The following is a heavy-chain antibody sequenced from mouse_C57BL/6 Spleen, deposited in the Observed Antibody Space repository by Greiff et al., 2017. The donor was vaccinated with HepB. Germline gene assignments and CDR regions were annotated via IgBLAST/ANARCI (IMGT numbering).Heavy chain of an antibody. CDR2: INPNYGTT. V-gene: IGHV1-39*01. Sequence: VQLKESGPELVEPGASVKISCKASGYSFTDYNMNWVKQSNGKSLEWIGVINPNYGTTSYNQKFKGKATLTVDQSSSTAYMQLNSLTSEDSAVYYCARGDYGNFAWFAYWGQGTLVTVSA. J-gene: IGHJ3*01. CDR3: ARGDYGNFAWFAY. D-gene: IGHD2-1*01. CDR1: GYSFTDYN.